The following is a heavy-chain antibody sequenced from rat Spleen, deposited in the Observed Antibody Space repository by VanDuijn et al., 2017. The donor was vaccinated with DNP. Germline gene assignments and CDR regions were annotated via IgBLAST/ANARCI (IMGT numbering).Heavy chain of an antibody. D-gene: IGHD1-7*01. CDR1: GYSITSNY. CDR3: ARWTRYFDY. V-gene: IGHV3-1*01. Sequence: EVQLQESGSGLVKPSQSLSLTCSVTGYSITSNYWGWIRKFPGNKMEYVGHISYSGSTNYNPSLKSRISLPDTSKNHFFLHLNSVTTEDTATYYCARWTRYFDYWGQGVMVTVSS. J-gene: IGHJ2*01. CDR2: ISYSGST.